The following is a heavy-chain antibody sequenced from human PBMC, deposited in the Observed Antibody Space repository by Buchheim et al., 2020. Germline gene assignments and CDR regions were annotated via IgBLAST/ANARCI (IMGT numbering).Heavy chain of an antibody. CDR1: GYTFSDYA. V-gene: IGHV1-3*01. CDR3: ARGIWGSDRYTFND. D-gene: IGHD3-16*02. J-gene: IGHJ4*02. CDR2: INSGDGKT. Sequence: QVQLVQSGAEVKKPGASVKVSCKASGYTFSDYAVQWVRQAPGQRLEWMGWINSGDGKTRYSQKFRDRVTITRDTSATTVYVELSSLTSEDTAVYFCARGIWGSDRYTFNDWGQGTL.